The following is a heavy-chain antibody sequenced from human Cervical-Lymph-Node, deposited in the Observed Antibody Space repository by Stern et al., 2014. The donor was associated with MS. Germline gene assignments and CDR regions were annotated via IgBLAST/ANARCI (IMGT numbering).Heavy chain of an antibody. CDR3: ARGVVTNRAAATLHNLFEP. J-gene: IGHJ5*02. D-gene: IGHD2-15*01. V-gene: IGHV1-69*09. CDR2: IIPILGLP. Sequence: VQLVESGAEVKKPGSSVNVSCKASGGTFSSSYAIPWMRQAPGQGLEWMERIIPILGLPNYAQKFQGRVTITADTSTSTAYMELSSLRSEDTAVYYCARGVVTNRAAATLHNLFEPWGQGTLVTVSS. CDR1: GGTFSSSYA.